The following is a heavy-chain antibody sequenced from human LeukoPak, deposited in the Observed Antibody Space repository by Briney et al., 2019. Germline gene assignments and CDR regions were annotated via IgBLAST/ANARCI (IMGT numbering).Heavy chain of an antibody. V-gene: IGHV4-30-4*08. CDR2: IYYSGST. CDR3: ARLTTYYYDSSGYD. Sequence: SQTLSLTCTVSGGSISSGDYYWSWIRQPPGKGLEWIGYIYYSGSTYYNPSLKSRVTISVDTSKNQFSLKLSSVTAADTAVYYCARLTTYYYDSSGYDWGQGTLVTVSS. J-gene: IGHJ4*02. D-gene: IGHD3-22*01. CDR1: GGSISSGDYY.